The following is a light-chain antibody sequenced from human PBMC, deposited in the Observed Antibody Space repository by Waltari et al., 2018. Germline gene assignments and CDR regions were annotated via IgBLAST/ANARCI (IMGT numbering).Light chain of an antibody. CDR1: ALPKQY. CDR2: KDR. J-gene: IGLJ2*01. Sequence: SYELTQPPSVSVSPGQTARITCSGDALPKQYAYWYQQKPGQAPVLGIYKDRERPSGIPERFSGSSSGTTVTLTISGVQAEEEADYYCQSADSSGTYVVFGGGTKLTVL. V-gene: IGLV3-25*02. CDR3: QSADSSGTYVV.